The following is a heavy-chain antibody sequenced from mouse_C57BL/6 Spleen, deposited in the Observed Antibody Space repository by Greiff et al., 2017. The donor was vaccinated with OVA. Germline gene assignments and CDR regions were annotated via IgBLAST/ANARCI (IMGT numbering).Heavy chain of an antibody. D-gene: IGHD1-1*01. CDR3: ARLHYYGSSYEYFDY. J-gene: IGHJ2*01. V-gene: IGHV1-26*01. CDR1: GYTFTDYY. CDR2: INPNNGGT. Sequence: VQLQQSGPELVKPGASVKISCKASGYTFTDYYMNWVKQSHGKSLEWIGDINPNNGGTSYNQKFKGKATLTVDKSSSTAYMELRSLTSEDSAVYYGARLHYYGSSYEYFDYWGQGTTLTVSS.